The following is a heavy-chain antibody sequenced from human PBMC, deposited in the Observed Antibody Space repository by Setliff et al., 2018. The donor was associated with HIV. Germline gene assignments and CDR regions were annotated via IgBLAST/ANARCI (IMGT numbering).Heavy chain of an antibody. V-gene: IGHV4-31*03. J-gene: IGHJ4*02. D-gene: IGHD5-18*01. CDR1: GGSISSGGYY. Sequence: SETLSLTCTVSGGSISSGGYYWSWIRQHPGKGLEWIGYIYYSGSTYYNPSLKSRVTISIDTSKSQFSLKLTSVAAADTAVYYRARDSGGYNYGFAVGSFDYWGQGALVTVSS. CDR3: ARDSGGYNYGFAVGSFDY. CDR2: IYYSGST.